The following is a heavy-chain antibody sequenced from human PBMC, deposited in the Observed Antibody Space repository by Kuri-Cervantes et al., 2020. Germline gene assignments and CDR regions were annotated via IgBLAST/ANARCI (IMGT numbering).Heavy chain of an antibody. D-gene: IGHD6-13*01. V-gene: IGHV4-34*01. CDR3: ARGLSLAAAGILDY. Sequence: SETLSLTCAVYRGSFSGYYWTWIRQPPGKGLEWIGEIDHSGSTNYHPSLKRRVTISVDTSKDQFSLKLRSVTAADTAVYYCARGLSLAAAGILDYWGQGTLVTVSS. J-gene: IGHJ4*02. CDR2: IDHSGST. CDR1: RGSFSGYY.